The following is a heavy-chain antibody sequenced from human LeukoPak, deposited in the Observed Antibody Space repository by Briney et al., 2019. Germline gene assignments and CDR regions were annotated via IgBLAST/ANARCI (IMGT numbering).Heavy chain of an antibody. CDR1: GGTFSGYA. CDR3: ARVEGDYDYVSWFDP. V-gene: IGHV1-69*04. CDR2: IITILGIA. D-gene: IGHD3-16*01. J-gene: IGHJ5*02. Sequence: SVKVSCTSSGGTFSGYAISWVRQAPAQGLEWVGRIITILGIASYAQKFQGRVTITADKSTSTAYKELSSLRSEDTAVYYCARVEGDYDYVSWFDPWGQGTLVTVSS.